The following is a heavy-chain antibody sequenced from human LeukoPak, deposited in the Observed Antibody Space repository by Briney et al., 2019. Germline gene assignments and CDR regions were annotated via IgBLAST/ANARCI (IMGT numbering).Heavy chain of an antibody. J-gene: IGHJ1*01. Sequence: SETLSLTCTVSGCSISSGGYYWSWIRQHPGKGLEWIGYIYYSGSTYYNPSLKSRVTISVDTSKNQFSLKLSSVTAADTAVYYCARYAILTGYHFQHWGQGTLVTVYS. CDR1: GCSISSGGYY. CDR2: IYYSGST. D-gene: IGHD3-9*01. V-gene: IGHV4-31*03. CDR3: ARYAILTGYHFQH.